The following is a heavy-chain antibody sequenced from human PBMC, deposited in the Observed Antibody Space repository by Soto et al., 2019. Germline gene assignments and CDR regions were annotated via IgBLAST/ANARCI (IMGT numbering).Heavy chain of an antibody. D-gene: IGHD6-19*01. J-gene: IGHJ4*02. CDR2: ISGSGRST. Sequence: LRLSCAASGFTFSSYAMSWVRQAPGKGLEWVSAISGSGRSTYYADSVKGRFTISRDNSKNTLYLQMNSLRAEDTAVYYCAKELQGQWLGKYYFDYWGQGTLVPSPQ. CDR1: GFTFSSYA. V-gene: IGHV3-23*01. CDR3: AKELQGQWLGKYYFDY.